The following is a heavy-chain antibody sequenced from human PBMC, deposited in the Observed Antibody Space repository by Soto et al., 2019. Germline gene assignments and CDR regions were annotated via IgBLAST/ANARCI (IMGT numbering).Heavy chain of an antibody. Sequence: GSLRLSCKASGFSFGDYAMNWFRQSPGEGLEGVGFVRSTVYGGTTDYAASVRGRFTISRDDSKSIAYLQMNSLKTDDTAVYYCARDGVNNTDFDYLYYGLDVWGPGTTVTVSS. J-gene: IGHJ6*02. D-gene: IGHD3-16*01. CDR2: VRSTVYGGTT. V-gene: IGHV3-49*03. CDR1: GFSFGDYA. CDR3: ARDGVNNTDFDYLYYGLDV.